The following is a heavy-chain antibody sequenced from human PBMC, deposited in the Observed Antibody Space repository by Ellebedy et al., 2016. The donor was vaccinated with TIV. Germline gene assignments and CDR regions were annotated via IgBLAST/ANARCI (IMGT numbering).Heavy chain of an antibody. D-gene: IGHD6-19*01. CDR1: GGSIRSYY. V-gene: IGHV4-59*08. CDR3: AALQWLAPAWYFDL. CDR2: IFYSGSS. J-gene: IGHJ2*01. Sequence: SETLSLTCTVSGGSIRSYYWSWIRQPPGKGLEWIGYIFYSGSSNYNPSLKSRVTISVDTSKNQFSLKLSSVTAADTAVYYCAALQWLAPAWYFDLWGRGTLVTVSS.